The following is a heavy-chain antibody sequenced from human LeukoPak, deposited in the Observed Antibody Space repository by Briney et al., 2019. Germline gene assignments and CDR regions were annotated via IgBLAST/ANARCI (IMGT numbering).Heavy chain of an antibody. CDR3: VKAILFGSVSYYAD. Sequence: GGSLRLSCSASGFTFSNFPMHWVRQAPGKGLEYVSAISTDGGSTYYADSVKGRFTISRDNSKNTLSLQMGSLRVEDTAVYYCVKAILFGSVSYYADWGQGTLVAVSS. V-gene: IGHV3-64D*09. CDR2: ISTDGGST. J-gene: IGHJ4*02. D-gene: IGHD3-22*01. CDR1: GFTFSNFP.